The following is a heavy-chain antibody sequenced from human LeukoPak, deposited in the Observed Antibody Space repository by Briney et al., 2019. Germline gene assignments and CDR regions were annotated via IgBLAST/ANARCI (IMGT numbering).Heavy chain of an antibody. CDR1: GGSISSSSYY. CDR2: IYYSGST. Sequence: SETLSLTCTVSGGSISSSSYYWGWIRQPPGKGLEWIGSIYYSGSTYYNPSLKSRVTIYVDTSKNQFSLKLSSVTAADTAVYYCARGGNYYHGAFDIWGQGTMVTVSS. D-gene: IGHD1-26*01. V-gene: IGHV4-39*01. J-gene: IGHJ3*02. CDR3: ARGGNYYHGAFDI.